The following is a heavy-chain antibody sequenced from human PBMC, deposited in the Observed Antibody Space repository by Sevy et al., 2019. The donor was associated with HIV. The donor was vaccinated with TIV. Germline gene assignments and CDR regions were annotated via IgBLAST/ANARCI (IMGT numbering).Heavy chain of an antibody. D-gene: IGHD3-3*01. J-gene: IGHJ4*02. CDR2: ISYDGSNK. Sequence: GGSLRLSCAASGFTFSSYGMHWVRQAPGKGLEWVAVISYDGSNKYYADSVKGRFTISRDNSKNTLYLQMNSLRAEDTAVYYCAKAMNPYHNSTIFGVADFDYWGQGTLVTVSS. V-gene: IGHV3-30*18. CDR3: AKAMNPYHNSTIFGVADFDY. CDR1: GFTFSSYG.